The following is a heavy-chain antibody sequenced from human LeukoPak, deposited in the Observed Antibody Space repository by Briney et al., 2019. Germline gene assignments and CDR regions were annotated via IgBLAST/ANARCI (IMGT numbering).Heavy chain of an antibody. Sequence: PRGSLRLSCVASGFTFRSYSMNWVRQAPGKGLEWVSYVSSSGSTIYYADAVKGRFTISRDNAKNSLYLQMSSLRDEDTAVYYCATVAMEDWYFDLWGRGTLVTVSS. V-gene: IGHV3-48*02. CDR3: ATVAMEDWYFDL. CDR2: VSSSGSTI. CDR1: GFTFRSYS. D-gene: IGHD5-18*01. J-gene: IGHJ2*01.